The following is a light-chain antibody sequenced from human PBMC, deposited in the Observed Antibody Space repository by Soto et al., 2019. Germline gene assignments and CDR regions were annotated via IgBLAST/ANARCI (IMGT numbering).Light chain of an antibody. CDR2: GAS. CDR1: QSVSSN. Sequence: EIVITQSPATLSVSPGERATLSCRTSQSVSSNVAWYQQRPGQAPRLLIYGASNRATSIPARFSGSGSGTDFTLTISSLEPEDFAVYYCQHRRVWPVSFGQGTRLEIK. J-gene: IGKJ5*01. CDR3: QHRRVWPVS. V-gene: IGKV3-11*01.